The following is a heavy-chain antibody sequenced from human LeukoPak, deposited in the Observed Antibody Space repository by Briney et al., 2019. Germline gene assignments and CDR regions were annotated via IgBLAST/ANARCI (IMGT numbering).Heavy chain of an antibody. CDR3: ASVRYSTAGEGY. V-gene: IGHV5-10-1*01. D-gene: IGHD6-13*01. CDR2: IDPSASYT. Sequence: GGSLKISWKGSGYSFTSYWISLGRQMPGKSLGWMGRIDPSASYTNSSPSFQGHVTISADKSISTASLQWSSLKASDTAMYYCASVRYSTAGEGYWGQGTLVTVSS. CDR1: GYSFTSYW. J-gene: IGHJ4*02.